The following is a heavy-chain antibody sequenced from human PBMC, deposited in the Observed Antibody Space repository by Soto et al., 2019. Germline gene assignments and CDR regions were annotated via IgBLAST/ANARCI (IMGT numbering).Heavy chain of an antibody. D-gene: IGHD3-10*01. CDR1: GYSFTKYW. CDR3: ARSTSGSYYLWFDP. J-gene: IGHJ5*02. Sequence: PGESLKISCKGSGYSFTKYWIGWVRQMPGEGPEWMGIIYPGDSDTRYSPSFQGQVTISADKSISTAYLQWSSLKASDTAMYYCARSTSGSYYLWFDPWGQGTQVTVSS. V-gene: IGHV5-51*01. CDR2: IYPGDSDT.